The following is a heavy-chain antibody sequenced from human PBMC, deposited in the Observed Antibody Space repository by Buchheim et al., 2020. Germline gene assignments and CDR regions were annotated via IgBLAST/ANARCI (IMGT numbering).Heavy chain of an antibody. CDR3: ARLRSGLGWYYGMDV. V-gene: IGHV3-21*01. J-gene: IGHJ6*02. Sequence: EVQLMESGGGLVKPGGSLRLSCAASGFTFSSYSMNWVRQAPGKGLEWVSSISSSSSYIYYADSVKGRFTISRDNAKNSLYMQMNSLRAEDTAVYYCARLRSGLGWYYGMDVWGQGTT. D-gene: IGHD3-16*01. CDR2: ISSSSSYI. CDR1: GFTFSSYS.